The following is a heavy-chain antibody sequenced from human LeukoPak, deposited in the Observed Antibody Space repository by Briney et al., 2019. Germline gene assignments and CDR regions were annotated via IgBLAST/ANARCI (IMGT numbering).Heavy chain of an antibody. CDR1: GGSISSYY. V-gene: IGHV4-59*01. CDR3: AKDVAPGVYYGSGSYGY. J-gene: IGHJ4*02. Sequence: PSETLTLTCTVSGGSISSYYWSWSRQPPGKGLEWIGYIYYSGSTNYNPSLRSRVTISVDTSKNQFSLKLSSVTAADTAVYYCAKDVAPGVYYGSGSYGYWGQGTLVTVSS. D-gene: IGHD3-10*01. CDR2: IYYSGST.